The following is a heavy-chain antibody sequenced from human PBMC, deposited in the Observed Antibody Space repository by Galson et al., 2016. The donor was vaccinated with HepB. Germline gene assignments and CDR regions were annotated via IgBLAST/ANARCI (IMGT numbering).Heavy chain of an antibody. Sequence: SLRLSCAASGFTFSNYVMNWVRQAPGKGLEWVSSITSGSDYIYYADSLKGRFTISRDSSKNTLYLQMNSLRAEDTAVYYCARKTDSVGGGDYWGQGTLVTVSS. J-gene: IGHJ4*02. D-gene: IGHD2-15*01. V-gene: IGHV3-21*04. CDR2: ITSGSDYI. CDR1: GFTFSNYV. CDR3: ARKTDSVGGGDY.